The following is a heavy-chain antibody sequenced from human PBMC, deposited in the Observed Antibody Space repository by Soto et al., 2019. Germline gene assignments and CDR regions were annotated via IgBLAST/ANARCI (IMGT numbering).Heavy chain of an antibody. CDR2: INPNSGGT. Sequence: ASVKVSCKASGYTFTGYYMHWVRQAPGQGLEWMGWINPNSGGTNYAQKFQGRVTMTRDTSISTAYMELSRLRSDDTAVYYCARGNYYGSGSSVDDWGQGTLVTVSS. CDR3: ARGNYYGSGSSVDD. D-gene: IGHD3-10*01. V-gene: IGHV1-2*02. CDR1: GYTFTGYY. J-gene: IGHJ4*02.